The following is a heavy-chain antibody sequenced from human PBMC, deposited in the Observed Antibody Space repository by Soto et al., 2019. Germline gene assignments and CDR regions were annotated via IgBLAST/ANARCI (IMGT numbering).Heavy chain of an antibody. V-gene: IGHV1-46*01. D-gene: IGHD2-15*01. J-gene: IGHJ4*02. CDR3: ARGDMSGRSPCAG. Sequence: QVQLVQSGAEVKKPGASVTVSCKASGYTFTSYYIHWVRQAPGQGPEWLGIINPGVGSTGFAQNFHDRITVTKDTSTSTVFLHLSSPIPEDTAVYSCARGDMSGRSPCAGWGQGTLVTVSA. CDR1: GYTFTSYY. CDR2: INPGVGST.